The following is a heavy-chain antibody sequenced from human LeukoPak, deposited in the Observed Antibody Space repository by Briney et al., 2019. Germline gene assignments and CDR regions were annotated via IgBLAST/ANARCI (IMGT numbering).Heavy chain of an antibody. D-gene: IGHD6-19*01. V-gene: IGHV3-15*01. Sequence: GGSLRPSCAASGFTFSNAWMSWVRQAPGKGLEWVGRIKSKTDGGTTDYAAPVKGRFTISRDDSKNTLYLQMNSLKTEDTAVYYCTTPLCPFTGYSSGCGYWGQGTLVTVSS. CDR3: TTPLCPFTGYSSGCGY. CDR2: IKSKTDGGTT. CDR1: GFTFSNAW. J-gene: IGHJ4*02.